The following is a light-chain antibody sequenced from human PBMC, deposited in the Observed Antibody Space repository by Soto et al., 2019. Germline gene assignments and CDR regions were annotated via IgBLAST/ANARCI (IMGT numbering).Light chain of an antibody. V-gene: IGKV3-15*01. CDR2: GAS. CDR1: QSVSSN. CDR3: QQYNNWPPST. J-gene: IGKJ1*01. Sequence: EIVITQSPATLSVSPGERAALSCRASQSVSSNLAWYQQKPGQAPRLLIYGASTRATGIPARFSGSGSGTEFTLTISSLQSEDFAVYYCQQYNNWPPSTFGQGXE.